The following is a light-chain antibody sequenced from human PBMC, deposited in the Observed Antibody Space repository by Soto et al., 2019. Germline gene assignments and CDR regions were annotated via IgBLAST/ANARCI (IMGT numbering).Light chain of an antibody. CDR1: QSISRY. Sequence: DIQMTQSPSSLSASVGDRVTITCRASQSISRYLNWYQHKPGKAPKLLIYTTSSLQSGVPSRFSGSGSGTDFTLTISSLQPEDFATYYCQQTYSTWTFGQGTTVDIK. V-gene: IGKV1-39*01. CDR3: QQTYSTWT. J-gene: IGKJ1*01. CDR2: TTS.